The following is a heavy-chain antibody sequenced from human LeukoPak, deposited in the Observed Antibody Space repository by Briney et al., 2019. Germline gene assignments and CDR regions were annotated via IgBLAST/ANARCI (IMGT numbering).Heavy chain of an antibody. Sequence: PGGSLRLSCAASGFTFSSYGMHWVRQAPGKGLEWVAVIWYDGSNKYYVDSVKGRFTISRDNSKNTLYLQMNSLRAEDTAVYYCARDQNEGYGDYFYYFDYWGQGTTVTVSS. CDR1: GFTFSSYG. CDR2: IWYDGSNK. CDR3: ARDQNEGYGDYFYYFDY. D-gene: IGHD4-17*01. V-gene: IGHV3-33*01. J-gene: IGHJ4*03.